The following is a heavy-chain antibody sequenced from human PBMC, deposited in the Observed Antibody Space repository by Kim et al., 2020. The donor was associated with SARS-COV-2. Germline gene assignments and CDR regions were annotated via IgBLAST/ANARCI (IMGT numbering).Heavy chain of an antibody. CDR3: ASWRAAAGTNYYYYGMDV. CDR1: GGTFSSYA. Sequence: SVKVSCKASGGTFSSYAISWVRQAPGQGLEWMGGIIPIFGTANYAQKFQGRVTITADESTSTAYMELSSLRSEDTAVYYCASWRAAAGTNYYYYGMDVWGQGTTVTVSS. CDR2: IIPIFGTA. D-gene: IGHD6-13*01. J-gene: IGHJ6*02. V-gene: IGHV1-69*13.